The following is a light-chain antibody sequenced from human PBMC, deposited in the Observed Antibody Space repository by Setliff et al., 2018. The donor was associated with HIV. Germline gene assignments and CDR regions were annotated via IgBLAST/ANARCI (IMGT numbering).Light chain of an antibody. CDR3: QVWYSSSDHPYV. CDR1: NTGSKS. J-gene: IGLJ1*01. V-gene: IGLV3-21*04. Sequence: SYELTQPPSVSVAPGTTARITCGGNNTGSKSVHWYQQKPGQAPVLVIYYDSDRPSGIPERFSGSNSGNTATLTISRVEAGDEADYYCQVWYSSSDHPYVLGTGTKSTVL. CDR2: YDS.